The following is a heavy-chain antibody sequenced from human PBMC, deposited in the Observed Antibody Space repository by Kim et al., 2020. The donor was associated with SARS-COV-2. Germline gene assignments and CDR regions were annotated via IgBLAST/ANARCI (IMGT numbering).Heavy chain of an antibody. J-gene: IGHJ6*01. CDR2: ISHDGSDT. CDR1: GFTFSTYA. V-gene: IGHV3-30*04. D-gene: IGHD3-22*01. CDR3: TRNRAIGNNYYCMDV. Sequence: GGALRLSCAASGFTFSTYAMHWVRLPPGKGLEWVALISHDGSDTYYGDSMKGRVTISRDNSKNTLYLQMQLNSLRGEDTAVYYCTRNRAIGNNYYCMDV.